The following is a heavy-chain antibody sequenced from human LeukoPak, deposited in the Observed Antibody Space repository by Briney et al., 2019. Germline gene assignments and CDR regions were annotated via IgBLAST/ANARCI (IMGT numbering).Heavy chain of an antibody. CDR3: AGLVGRYSSGLYYYYFDY. V-gene: IGHV4-4*02. Sequence: SETLSLTCTVSGDSINSLDLWSWDRQPPGKGLEWIGEMYLSGTTHSNPSVKSRVTISIDKSKNQFFLNLSSVTAAGTAVYYCAGLVGRYSSGLYYYYFDYWGQGTLVTVSS. CDR1: GDSINSLDL. J-gene: IGHJ4*02. D-gene: IGHD3-22*01. CDR2: MYLSGTT.